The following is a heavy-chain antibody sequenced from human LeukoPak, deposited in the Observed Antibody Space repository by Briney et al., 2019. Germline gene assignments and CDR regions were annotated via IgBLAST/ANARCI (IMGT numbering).Heavy chain of an antibody. J-gene: IGHJ4*02. CDR3: ATRASNWNYFDY. V-gene: IGHV1-24*01. D-gene: IGHD1-20*01. Sequence: ASVKVSCKVSGCTLTELSMHWVRQAPGKGLEWMGGFDPEDGETIYAQKFQGRVTMTEDTSTDTAYMELSSLRSEDTAVYYCATRASNWNYFDYWGQGTLVTVSS. CDR2: FDPEDGET. CDR1: GCTLTELS.